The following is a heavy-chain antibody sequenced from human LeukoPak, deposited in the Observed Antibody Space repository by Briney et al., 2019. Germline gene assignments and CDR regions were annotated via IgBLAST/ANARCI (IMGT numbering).Heavy chain of an antibody. Sequence: GASVKVSCKASGYTFTGYYMHWVRQAPGQGLEWMGWINPNSGGTNYAQKFQGRVTMTRDTSISTAYMELSRLRSDDTAVYYCARAHTIHSCGQRDWFDPWGQGTLVTVSS. V-gene: IGHV1-2*02. CDR1: GYTFTGYY. D-gene: IGHD5-18*01. CDR3: ARAHTIHSCGQRDWFDP. J-gene: IGHJ5*02. CDR2: INPNSGGT.